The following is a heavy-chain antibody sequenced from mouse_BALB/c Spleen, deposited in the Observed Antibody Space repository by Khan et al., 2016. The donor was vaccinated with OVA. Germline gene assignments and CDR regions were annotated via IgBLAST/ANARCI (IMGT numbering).Heavy chain of an antibody. J-gene: IGHJ2*01. CDR2: INPHIGET. D-gene: IGHD1-1*01. CDR3: ARIYGSDFDY. CDR1: GYSFTGYF. V-gene: IGHV1-20*02. Sequence: VRLQQSGPELVKPGASVKISCKASGYSFTGYFMNWVMQSHGKSLEWIGRINPHIGETFYNQKFKGKATLTVDESSSTAHMDLRSLASEDSAVYYCARIYGSDFDYWGQGTTLTVSS.